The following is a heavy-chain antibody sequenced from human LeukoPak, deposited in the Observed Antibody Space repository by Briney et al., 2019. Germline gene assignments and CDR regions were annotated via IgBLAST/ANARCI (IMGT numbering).Heavy chain of an antibody. V-gene: IGHV3-48*03. D-gene: IGHD5-24*01. CDR2: ISSSGSTI. CDR3: ARDMQMATIKWVKYFQH. J-gene: IGHJ1*01. CDR1: GFTFSSYE. Sequence: GGSLRPSCAASGFTFSSYEMHWVRQAPGKGLEWVSYISSSGSTIYYADSVKGRFTISRDNAKNSLYLQMNSLRAEDTAVYYCARDMQMATIKWVKYFQHWGQGTLVTVSS.